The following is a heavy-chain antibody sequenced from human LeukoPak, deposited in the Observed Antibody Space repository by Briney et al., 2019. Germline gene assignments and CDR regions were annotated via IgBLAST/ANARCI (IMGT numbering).Heavy chain of an antibody. Sequence: GGSLRLSCAASGITLNSYLMSWVREAPGRRQEWAANIKKAGSEENYLDSVKGRFTVSRDNAKNSLYLQMNSLRGEDTAVYYCARSNPNRNALDLWGQGTMVTISS. CDR3: ARSNPNRNALDL. V-gene: IGHV3-7*01. J-gene: IGHJ3*01. CDR1: GITLNSYL. D-gene: IGHD1-14*01. CDR2: IKKAGSEE.